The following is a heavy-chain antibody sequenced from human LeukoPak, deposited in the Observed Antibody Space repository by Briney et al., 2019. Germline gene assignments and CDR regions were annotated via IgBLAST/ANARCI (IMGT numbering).Heavy chain of an antibody. D-gene: IGHD6-13*01. CDR2: IYYSGST. CDR1: DDSITMYY. J-gene: IGHJ4*02. CDR3: ARYEYYSSSWYFEYFDY. Sequence: SETLSLTCTVSDDSITMYYWTWIRQPPGKGLEWIGSIYYSGSTYYNPSLKSRVTISVDTSKNQFSLKLSSVTAADTAVYYCARYEYYSSSWYFEYFDYWGQGTLVTVSS. V-gene: IGHV4-59*12.